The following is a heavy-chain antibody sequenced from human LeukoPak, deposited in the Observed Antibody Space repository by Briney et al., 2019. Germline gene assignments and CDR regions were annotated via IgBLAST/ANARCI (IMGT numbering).Heavy chain of an antibody. CDR3: ANGDDYGDLIDY. Sequence: GGSLRLSCAASGFTFSSYAMSWVRQAPGKGLEWVSAISGSGGSTYYADSVKGRFTISRDNSKNTLYLQMNSLRAEDTAVYYCANGDDYGDLIDYWGQGTLVTVSS. D-gene: IGHD4-17*01. V-gene: IGHV3-23*01. CDR1: GFTFSSYA. J-gene: IGHJ4*02. CDR2: ISGSGGST.